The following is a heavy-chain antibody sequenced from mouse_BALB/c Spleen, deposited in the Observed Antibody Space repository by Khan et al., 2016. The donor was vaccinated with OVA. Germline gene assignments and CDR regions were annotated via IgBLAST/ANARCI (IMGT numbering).Heavy chain of an antibody. CDR1: GYTFTSYW. J-gene: IGHJ3*01. CDR2: IDPYDSGT. CDR3: ARNPFAY. V-gene: IGHV1-52*01. Sequence: QVQLQQPGTELVRPGTSVKLSCKASGYTFTSYWMNWIKQRPEQGLEWIGRIDPYDSGTHYNQKFKDKAILTVDKYSNTAYMQLSSLTSEDSAVYYWARNPFAYWGQGTLVTVSA.